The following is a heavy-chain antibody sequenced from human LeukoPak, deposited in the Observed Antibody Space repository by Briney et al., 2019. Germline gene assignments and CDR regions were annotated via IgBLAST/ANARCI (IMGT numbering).Heavy chain of an antibody. CDR3: AKERGRRSYYVDYYYYMDA. CDR1: GFTFNSYV. J-gene: IGHJ6*03. D-gene: IGHD1-26*01. V-gene: IGHV3-23*01. Sequence: PGGSLRLSCAASGFTFNSYVMSWVRQAPGKGLEWVSAISGSGASKYYAESVKGRFTVSRDNSKSTLYLQMNSLRAEDTAVYYCAKERGRRSYYVDYYYYMDAWGKGTTVTVSS. CDR2: ISGSGASK.